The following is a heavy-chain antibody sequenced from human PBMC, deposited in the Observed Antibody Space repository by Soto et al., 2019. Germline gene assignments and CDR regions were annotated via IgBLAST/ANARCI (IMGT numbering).Heavy chain of an antibody. V-gene: IGHV1-69*06. J-gene: IGHJ5*02. Sequence: QVQLVQSGAEVKKPGSSVKVSCKASGGTFSSYAISWVRQAPGQGLEWMGGITPIFGTANYAQKFQGRVTITADKSTSTAYMELSSLRSEDTAVYYCARVGDTAMVMAGWFDPWGQGTLVTVSS. CDR1: GGTFSSYA. CDR3: ARVGDTAMVMAGWFDP. D-gene: IGHD5-18*01. CDR2: ITPIFGTA.